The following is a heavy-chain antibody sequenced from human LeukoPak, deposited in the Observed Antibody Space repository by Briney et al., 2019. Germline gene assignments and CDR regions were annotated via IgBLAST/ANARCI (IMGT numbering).Heavy chain of an antibody. CDR2: INHSGST. J-gene: IGHJ4*02. Sequence: SETLSLTCAVYGGSFSGYYWSWIRQPPGKGLEWIGEINHSGSTNYNPSLKSRVTISVDTSKNQFSLKLSSVTAADTAVYYCARRSTVARTYFDYWGQGTLVTVSS. CDR3: ARRSTVARTYFDY. V-gene: IGHV4-34*01. CDR1: GGSFSGYY. D-gene: IGHD6-6*01.